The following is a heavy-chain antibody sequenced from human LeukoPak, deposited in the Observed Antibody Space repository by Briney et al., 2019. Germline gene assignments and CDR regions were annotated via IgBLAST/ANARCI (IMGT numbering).Heavy chain of an antibody. D-gene: IGHD1-26*01. CDR2: MFYRGST. Sequence: SETLSLTCTVSGVSISTSTYYWAWIRQPPRKRLEWIGSMFYRGSTYYNPSLKSRVTISVDTSKNQFSLKLSSVTASDTAIFYCARQGGWGGAASLIEYWGQGTLVTVSS. CDR1: GVSISTSTYY. CDR3: ARQGGWGGAASLIEY. J-gene: IGHJ4*02. V-gene: IGHV4-39*01.